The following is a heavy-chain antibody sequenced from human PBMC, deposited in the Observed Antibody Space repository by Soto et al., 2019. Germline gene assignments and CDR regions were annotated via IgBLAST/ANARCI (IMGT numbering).Heavy chain of an antibody. D-gene: IGHD3-22*01. CDR2: ISGSGCST. J-gene: IGHJ3*02. CDR1: GFTFSSYA. CDR3: AKDNQAGITMIVVVIKDLDI. V-gene: IGHV3-23*01. Sequence: GGSLRLSCAASGFTFSSYAMSWVRQAPGKGLEWVSAISGSGCSTYYGDSVTGRFAISSDNSKNTLYLQMNSLRAEDTAVYYCAKDNQAGITMIVVVIKDLDIWGQGTMVTVSS.